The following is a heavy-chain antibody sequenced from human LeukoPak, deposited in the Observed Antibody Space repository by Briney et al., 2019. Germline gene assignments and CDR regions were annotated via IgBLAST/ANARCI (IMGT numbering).Heavy chain of an antibody. J-gene: IGHJ6*03. CDR3: ARPMVRGNHYYYYYYMDV. CDR1: GYTFTSYA. D-gene: IGHD3-10*01. Sequence: ASVKVSCKASGYTFTSYAMNWVRQAPGQGLEWMGWINTNTGNPTYAQGFTGRFVFSLDTSVSTAYLQISSLKAEDTAVYYCARPMVRGNHYYYYYYMDVWGKGTTVTVSS. V-gene: IGHV7-4-1*02. CDR2: INTNTGNP.